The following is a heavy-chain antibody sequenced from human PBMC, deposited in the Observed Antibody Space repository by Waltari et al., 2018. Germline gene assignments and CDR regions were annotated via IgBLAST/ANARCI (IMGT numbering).Heavy chain of an antibody. J-gene: IGHJ5*02. CDR1: GFTFSSYG. CDR3: AKDPQFTAAAGWFDP. D-gene: IGHD6-13*01. Sequence: QVQLVESGGGVVQPGRSLRLSCAASGFTFSSYGMHWVRQAPGKGLEWVAVISYDGSNKYYADSVKGRFTISRDNSKNTLYLQMNSLRAEDTAVYYCAKDPQFTAAAGWFDPWGQGTLVTVSS. CDR2: ISYDGSNK. V-gene: IGHV3-30*18.